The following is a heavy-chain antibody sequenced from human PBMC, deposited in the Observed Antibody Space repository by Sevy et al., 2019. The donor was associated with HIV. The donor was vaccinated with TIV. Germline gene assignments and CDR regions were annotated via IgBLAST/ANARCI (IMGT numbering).Heavy chain of an antibody. J-gene: IGHJ6*02. V-gene: IGHV3-30-3*01. D-gene: IGHD2-2*01. CDR3: ARAQPLYCSSTSCYSHGMDV. Sequence: GGSLRLSCAASGFTFTNFPMHWVRQAPGRGLEWVAIISFNGNHEFYADSVKGRFTISRDNSKSTLYLQMNSLRAEDTAVYYCARAQPLYCSSTSCYSHGMDVWGQGTTVTVSS. CDR1: GFTFTNFP. CDR2: ISFNGNHE.